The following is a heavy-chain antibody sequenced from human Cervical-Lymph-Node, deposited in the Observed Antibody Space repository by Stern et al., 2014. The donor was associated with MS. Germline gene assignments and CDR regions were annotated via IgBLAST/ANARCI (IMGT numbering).Heavy chain of an antibody. Sequence: QLVQSGGGVVQPGRSLRLSCAASGFNFSDYAMHWVRQAPGKGLEWGAVTWKDGNRKNYAESVKGRFTISRDNSKNTLYLQLNSLRPEDGAVFYCARGFNNFDYWGRGTLVTVSS. CDR2: TWKDGNRK. CDR1: GFNFSDYA. CDR3: ARGFNNFDY. V-gene: IGHV3-33*01. J-gene: IGHJ4*02. D-gene: IGHD3-10*01.